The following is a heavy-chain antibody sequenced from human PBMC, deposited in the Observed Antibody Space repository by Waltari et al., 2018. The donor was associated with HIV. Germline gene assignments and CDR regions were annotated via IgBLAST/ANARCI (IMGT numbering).Heavy chain of an antibody. Sequence: FDDYAMHWVRQAPGKGLEWVSGISWNSGSIGYADSVKGRFTISRDNAKNSLYLQMNSLRAEDTALYYCAKETYYYGSGIYYYYYYGMDVWGQGTTVTVSS. D-gene: IGHD3-10*01. CDR2: ISWNSGSI. J-gene: IGHJ6*02. CDR3: AKETYYYGSGIYYYYYYGMDV. CDR1: FDDYA. V-gene: IGHV3-9*01.